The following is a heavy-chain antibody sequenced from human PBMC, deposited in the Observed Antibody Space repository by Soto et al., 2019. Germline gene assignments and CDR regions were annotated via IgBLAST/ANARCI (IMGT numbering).Heavy chain of an antibody. V-gene: IGHV3-23*01. Sequence: PVGSLRLSCAASGFTFSSYAMNWVRQAPGEGLEWVSFISGGGDYTYYADSVKGRFTISRDSSRNTLYLQMNTLRAEDTAVYYCTKGGKFDSCGLRTLVTVSS. CDR2: ISGGGDYT. CDR1: GFTFSSYA. CDR3: TKGGKFDS. D-gene: IGHD5-12*01. J-gene: IGHJ4*02.